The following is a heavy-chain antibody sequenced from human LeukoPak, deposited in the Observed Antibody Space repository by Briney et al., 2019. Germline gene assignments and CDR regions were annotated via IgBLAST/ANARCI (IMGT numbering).Heavy chain of an antibody. D-gene: IGHD4-17*01. CDR2: IYYSGST. CDR1: GGSISSSSYY. V-gene: IGHV4-39*07. CDR3: ARDYGVPNNWFDP. J-gene: IGHJ5*02. Sequence: SETLSLTCTVSGGSISSSSYYWGWIRQPPGKGLEWIGSIYYSGSTYYNPSLKSRVTISVDTSKNQFSLKLSSVTAADTAVYYCARDYGVPNNWFDPWGQGTLVTVSS.